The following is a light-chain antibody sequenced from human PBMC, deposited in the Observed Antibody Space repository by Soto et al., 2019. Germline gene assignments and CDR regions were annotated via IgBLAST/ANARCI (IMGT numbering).Light chain of an antibody. CDR3: QQRSNWPRP. CDR1: QSVTYN. CDR2: GAS. Sequence: ETMLTQSPATLSASPGERVTLSCRATQSVTYNLAWSQQKPGQAPRLLMYGASTRAAGVPDRFSGSGSGTEFTLTISRLEPEDFAVYYCQQRSNWPRPFGGGTKVDIK. J-gene: IGKJ4*01. V-gene: IGKV3D-15*01.